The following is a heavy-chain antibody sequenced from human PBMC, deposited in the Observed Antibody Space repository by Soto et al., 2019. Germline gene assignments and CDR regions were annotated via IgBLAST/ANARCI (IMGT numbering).Heavy chain of an antibody. Sequence: SETLSLTCTVSGGSISSSSYYWGWIRQPPGKGLEWIGSIYYSGSTYYNPSLKSRVTISVDTSKNQFSLKLSSVTAADTAVYYCARQGGGVAAAGTYFGLEYYYYYYMDVWGKGTTVNVSS. D-gene: IGHD6-13*01. CDR1: GGSISSSSYY. V-gene: IGHV4-39*01. CDR3: ARQGGGVAAAGTYFGLEYYYYYYMDV. J-gene: IGHJ6*03. CDR2: IYYSGST.